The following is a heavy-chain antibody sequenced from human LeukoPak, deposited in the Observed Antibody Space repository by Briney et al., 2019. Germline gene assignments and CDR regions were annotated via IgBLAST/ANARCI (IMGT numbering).Heavy chain of an antibody. J-gene: IGHJ3*02. Sequence: GESLKISCMGSGYRFISYWIGWVGHMPGKGLEWMGIIYPGDSQTRYSPSFQVQVTISADKSISTALRQWSSLQASDSAMDYCSRRVAAFGTFDIWGQGTMVSVSS. D-gene: IGHD2-15*01. CDR2: IYPGDSQT. CDR1: GYRFISYW. CDR3: SRRVAAFGTFDI. V-gene: IGHV5-51*01.